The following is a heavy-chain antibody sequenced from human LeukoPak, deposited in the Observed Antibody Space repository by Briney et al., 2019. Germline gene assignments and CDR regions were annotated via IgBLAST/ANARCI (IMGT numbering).Heavy chain of an antibody. J-gene: IGHJ4*02. CDR3: ARDGYNYGLDRFDY. D-gene: IGHD5-24*01. Sequence: SETLSLTCTVSGGPVSSSGYYWGRIRQPPGKGLEWIGSFYNSGSTYYNPSLKSRVTISVDTSKNQFSLKLSSVTAADTAVYYCARDGYNYGLDRFDYWGQGTLVTVSS. V-gene: IGHV4-39*07. CDR2: FYNSGST. CDR1: GGPVSSSGYY.